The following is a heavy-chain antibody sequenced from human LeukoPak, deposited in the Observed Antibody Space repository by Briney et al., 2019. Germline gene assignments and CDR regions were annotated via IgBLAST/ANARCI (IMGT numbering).Heavy chain of an antibody. CDR2: ISYDGSNK. CDR1: GFTFSSYA. CDR3: ARAGTGVYYDSSATRDPLDY. D-gene: IGHD3-22*01. V-gene: IGHV3-30-3*01. J-gene: IGHJ4*02. Sequence: GGSLRLSCAASGFTFSSYAMHWVRQAPGKGLEWVAVISYDGSNKYYADSVKGRFTISRDNSKNTLYLQMNSLRAEDTAVYYCARAGTGVYYDSSATRDPLDYWGQGTLVTVSS.